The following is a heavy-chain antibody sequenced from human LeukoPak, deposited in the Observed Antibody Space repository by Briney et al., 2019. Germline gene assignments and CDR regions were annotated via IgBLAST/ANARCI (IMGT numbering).Heavy chain of an antibody. CDR2: IYTSGST. Sequence: SQTLSLTCTVSGGSISSGSHYWSWIRQPAGKGLEWIGRIYTSGSTNYNPSLKSRVTISVDTSKNQFSLKLSSVTAADTAVYYCAVGYSYGGSFDYWGQGTLVTVSS. CDR1: GGSISSGSHY. J-gene: IGHJ4*02. V-gene: IGHV4-61*02. CDR3: AVGYSYGGSFDY. D-gene: IGHD5-18*01.